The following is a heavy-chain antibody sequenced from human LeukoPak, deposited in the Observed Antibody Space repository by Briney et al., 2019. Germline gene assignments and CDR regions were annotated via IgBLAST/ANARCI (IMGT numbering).Heavy chain of an antibody. V-gene: IGHV3-7*01. Sequence: GGSLRLSCAASGFTFSNAYMNWVRQAPGKGLEWVAHINPDGRDTYYVDSVKGRFTISRDNAQNSMYLQMNSLRVEDTAVYYCTSWGDTTAEYFQRWGQGTLVTVSS. J-gene: IGHJ1*01. CDR2: INPDGRDT. CDR3: TSWGDTTAEYFQR. CDR1: GFTFSNAY. D-gene: IGHD2-21*02.